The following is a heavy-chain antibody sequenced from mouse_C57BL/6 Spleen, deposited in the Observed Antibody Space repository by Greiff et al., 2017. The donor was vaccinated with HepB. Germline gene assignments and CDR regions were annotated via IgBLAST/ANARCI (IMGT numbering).Heavy chain of an antibody. CDR1: GYTFTSYW. Sequence: EVQVVESGTVLARPGASVKMSCKTSGYTFTSYWMHWVKQRPGQGLEWIGAIYPGNSDTSYNQKFKGKAKLTAVTSASTAYMELSSLTNEDSAVYYCTRRGAAQPNYFDYWGQGTTLTVSS. D-gene: IGHD3-2*02. CDR3: TRRGAAQPNYFDY. J-gene: IGHJ2*01. V-gene: IGHV1-5*01. CDR2: IYPGNSDT.